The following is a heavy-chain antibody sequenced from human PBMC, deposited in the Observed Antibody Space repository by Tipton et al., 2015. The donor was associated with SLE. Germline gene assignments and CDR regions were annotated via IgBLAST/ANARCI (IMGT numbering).Heavy chain of an antibody. Sequence: LRFSCTVSGASISGGDYYWSWIRQPAGKGLEWIGRIYPSVTTNYNPSLKSQVTMSIDTSKNQFFLRLTSVAAADTAVYYCARGPGSKSGEAFDIWGQGTMVTVSS. D-gene: IGHD1-26*01. CDR1: GASISGGDYY. CDR3: ARGPGSKSGEAFDI. J-gene: IGHJ3*02. CDR2: IYPSVTT. V-gene: IGHV4-61*02.